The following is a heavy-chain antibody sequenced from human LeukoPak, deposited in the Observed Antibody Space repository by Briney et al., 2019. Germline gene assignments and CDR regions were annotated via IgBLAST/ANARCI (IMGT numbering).Heavy chain of an antibody. J-gene: IGHJ6*02. CDR3: ARDSSSWNPPYYYGMDV. V-gene: IGHV1-18*01. CDR1: GYTFTSYG. D-gene: IGHD6-13*01. CDR2: ISAYNGNT. Sequence: GSVKVSCKASGYTFTSYGISWVRQAPGQGLEWMGWISAYNGNTNYAQKLQGRVTMTTDTSTSTAYMELRSLRSDDTAVYYCARDSSSWNPPYYYGMDVWGQGTTVTVSS.